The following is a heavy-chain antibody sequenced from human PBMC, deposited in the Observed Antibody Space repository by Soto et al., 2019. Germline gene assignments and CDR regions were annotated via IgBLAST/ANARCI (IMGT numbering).Heavy chain of an antibody. D-gene: IGHD5-12*01. CDR1: GGSISNYY. V-gene: IGHV4-59*01. Sequence: PSETLSLTCTVSGGSISNYYWSWIRQPPGKGLEWIGNIHYNGNTKYNPSLKSRVTMSVDTSKNQFSLKLISVTAADTAKYFCAREGNLGRWLQPLDFWGQGTLVTVS. CDR3: AREGNLGRWLQPLDF. J-gene: IGHJ4*02. CDR2: IHYNGNT.